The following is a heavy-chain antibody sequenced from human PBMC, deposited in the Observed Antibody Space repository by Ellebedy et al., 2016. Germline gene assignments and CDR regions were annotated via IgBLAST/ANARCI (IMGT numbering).Heavy chain of an antibody. CDR1: GYIFTEYW. CDR2: IYPGDSDT. Sequence: GESLKISXKGSGYIFTEYWIGWVSQMPGKGLEWMGIIYPGDSDTRYSPSFQGQVSISADKSISTAYLQWSSLKASDTAMYYCARRAVTSFVDFWGQGTLVTVSS. V-gene: IGHV5-51*01. D-gene: IGHD4-17*01. J-gene: IGHJ4*02. CDR3: ARRAVTSFVDF.